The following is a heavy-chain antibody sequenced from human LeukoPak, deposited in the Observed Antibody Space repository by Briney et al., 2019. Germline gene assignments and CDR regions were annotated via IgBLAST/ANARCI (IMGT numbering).Heavy chain of an antibody. CDR2: INPNGGGT. J-gene: IGHJ4*02. V-gene: IGHV1-2*02. CDR1: GYTFTGYY. CDR3: ARGETTVTYFDY. D-gene: IGHD4-17*01. Sequence: ASVKVSCKASGYTFTGYYIHWVRQAPGQGLEWMAWINPNGGGTNYAQKFQGRVTMTRDTSISTAYMELSRLRSDDTAVYYCARGETTVTYFDYWGQGTLVTVSS.